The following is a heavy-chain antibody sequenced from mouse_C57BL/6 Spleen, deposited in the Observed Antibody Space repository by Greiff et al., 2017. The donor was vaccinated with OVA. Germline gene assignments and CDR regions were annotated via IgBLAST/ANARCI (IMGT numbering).Heavy chain of an antibody. D-gene: IGHD2-4*01. J-gene: IGHJ2*01. CDR1: GYTFTDYE. V-gene: IGHV1-15*01. CDR2: IDPETGGT. CDR3: TRCWDYDYFDY. Sequence: VQGVESGAELVRPGASVTLSCKASGYTFTDYEMHWVKQTPVHGLEWIGAIDPETGGTAYNQKFKGKAILTADKSSSTAYMELRSLTSEDSAVYYCTRCWDYDYFDYWGQGTTLTVSS.